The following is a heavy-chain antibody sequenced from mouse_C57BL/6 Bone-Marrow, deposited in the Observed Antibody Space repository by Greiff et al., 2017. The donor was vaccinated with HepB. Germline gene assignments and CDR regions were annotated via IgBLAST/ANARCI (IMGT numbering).Heavy chain of an antibody. CDR1: EYEFPSHD. CDR3: ARHGDYDVGWYFDV. Sequence: EVQRVESGGGLVQPGESLKLSCESNEYEFPSHDMSWVRKTPEKRLELVAAINSDGGSTYYPDTMERRFIISRDNTKKTRYLQMSSLMSEDTALYYCARHGDYDVGWYFDVWGTGTTVTVSS. V-gene: IGHV5-2*01. D-gene: IGHD2-4*01. CDR2: INSDGGST. J-gene: IGHJ1*03.